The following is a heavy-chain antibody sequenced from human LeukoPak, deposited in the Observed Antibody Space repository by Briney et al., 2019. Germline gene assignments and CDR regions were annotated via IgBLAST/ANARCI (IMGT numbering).Heavy chain of an antibody. D-gene: IGHD6-19*01. Sequence: ASVKVSCKASGYTFTSCDINWVRQATGQGLEWMGWVNPNSGNTGCGQSFQGRITMNRDISIGTAYMELSNLTSEDTAIYYCTRGSSGRRDNWGQGTLVTVSA. J-gene: IGHJ4*02. CDR1: GYTFTSCD. V-gene: IGHV1-8*01. CDR2: VNPNSGNT. CDR3: TRGSSGRRDN.